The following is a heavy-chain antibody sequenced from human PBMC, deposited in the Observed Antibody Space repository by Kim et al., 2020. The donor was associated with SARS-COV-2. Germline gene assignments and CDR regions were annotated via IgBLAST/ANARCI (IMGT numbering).Heavy chain of an antibody. D-gene: IGHD3-22*01. J-gene: IGHJ6*02. CDR2: IIPILGIA. Sequence: SVKVSCQASGGTFSSYAISWVRQAPGQGLEWMGRIIPILGIANYAQKFQGRVTITADKSTSTAYMELSSLRSEDTAVYYCATYDSSGYRNGMDVWGQGTTVTVSS. V-gene: IGHV1-69*04. CDR1: GGTFSSYA. CDR3: ATYDSSGYRNGMDV.